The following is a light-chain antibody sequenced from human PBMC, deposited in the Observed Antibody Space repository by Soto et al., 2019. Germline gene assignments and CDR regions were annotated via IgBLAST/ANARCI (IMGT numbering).Light chain of an antibody. CDR2: GAS. Sequence: EVVFTQSPATLSLSPGGRATLSCRASQSVSLSLAWYQQKPGQAPRLLIYGASSRATGIPDRFSGSGSGTDFTLTISRLEPEDFAVYYCQQYGSSLTWTFGQGTKVDIK. J-gene: IGKJ1*01. CDR3: QQYGSSLTWT. CDR1: QSVSLS. V-gene: IGKV3-20*01.